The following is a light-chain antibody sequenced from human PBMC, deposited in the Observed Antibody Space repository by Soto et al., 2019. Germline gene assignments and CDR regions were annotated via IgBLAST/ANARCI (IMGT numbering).Light chain of an antibody. CDR3: QQYNNWPPWT. CDR2: DAS. J-gene: IGKJ1*01. CDR1: QSAGNF. V-gene: IGKV3-15*01. Sequence: EIVMTQSPATLSVSPGETASLSCRASQSAGNFLAWYQQKPGQAPRLLIYDASTRATGIPDRFSGGGSGTEFTLTISSLQSEDFAVYYCQQYNNWPPWTFGQGTKVDIK.